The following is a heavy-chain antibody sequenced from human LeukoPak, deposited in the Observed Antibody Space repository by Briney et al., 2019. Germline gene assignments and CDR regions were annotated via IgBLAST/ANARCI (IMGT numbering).Heavy chain of an antibody. V-gene: IGHV3-30*18. J-gene: IGHJ4*02. Sequence: GGSLRLSCAASGFTFSSYGMHWVRQAPGKGLEWVAVISYDGSNKYYADSVKGRFTISRDNSKNRLYLQMNSLRAEDTAVYYCAKQGTAMVRAYFDYWGQGTLVTVSS. CDR3: AKQGTAMVRAYFDY. CDR1: GFTFSSYG. D-gene: IGHD5-18*01. CDR2: ISYDGSNK.